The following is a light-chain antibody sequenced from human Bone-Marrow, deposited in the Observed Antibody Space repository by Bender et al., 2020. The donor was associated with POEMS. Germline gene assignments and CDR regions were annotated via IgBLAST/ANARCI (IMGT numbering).Light chain of an antibody. J-gene: IGLJ3*02. Sequence: QSALTQPPSLSGSPGQSVTISCTGTSSDIGYYNRVAWYQQPPGTAPRLMIYEVTKRPSGVPDRFSGSRSGTSASLAISGLQAEDEADYYCAVWDDSLNGWVFGGGTKLTVL. V-gene: IGLV2-18*01. CDR3: AVWDDSLNGWV. CDR1: SSDIGYYNR. CDR2: EVT.